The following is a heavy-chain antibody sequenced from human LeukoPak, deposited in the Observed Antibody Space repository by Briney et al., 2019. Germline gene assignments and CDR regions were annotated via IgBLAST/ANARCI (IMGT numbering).Heavy chain of an antibody. D-gene: IGHD6-13*01. Sequence: SEALSLTCTVSGVSISSYYWSWIRQPPGKGLEWIGYIYYGGSTNYNPSLKSRVTISLDTSKNQFSLKLSSVTAADTAVYYCARHDGSSWYYAFDVWGQGTMVTVSS. V-gene: IGHV4-59*08. CDR1: GVSISSYY. J-gene: IGHJ3*01. CDR2: IYYGGST. CDR3: ARHDGSSWYYAFDV.